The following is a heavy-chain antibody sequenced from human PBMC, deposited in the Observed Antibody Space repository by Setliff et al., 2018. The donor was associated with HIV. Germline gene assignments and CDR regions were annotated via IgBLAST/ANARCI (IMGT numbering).Heavy chain of an antibody. CDR2: ISSSSGTI. V-gene: IGHV3-48*01. CDR3: ARGRNRNYVVYGMDV. D-gene: IGHD1-7*01. Sequence: PGGSLRLSCLASGMTFSDAWMTWVRQAPGKGLEWVSSISSSSGTIYYADSVKDRFTISRDNAKNSLYLQMNSLRAEDKAIYYCARGRNRNYVVYGMDVWGQGTTVTVSS. CDR1: GMTFSDAW. J-gene: IGHJ6*02.